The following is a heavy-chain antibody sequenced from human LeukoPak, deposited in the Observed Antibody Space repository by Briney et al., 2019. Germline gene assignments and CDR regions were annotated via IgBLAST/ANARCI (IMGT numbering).Heavy chain of an antibody. V-gene: IGHV1-69*05. CDR3: ASSPRIVGRLDYYYYMDV. CDR1: GYTFTSYG. J-gene: IGHJ6*03. CDR2: IIPMFGSA. D-gene: IGHD6-6*01. Sequence: GASVKVSCKASGYTFTSYGISWVRQAPGQGLEWMGGIIPMFGSAHYAQKFQDRVTITTDESTTIAYMELSSLRSEDTAVYYCASSPRIVGRLDYYYYMDVWGKGTTVTVSS.